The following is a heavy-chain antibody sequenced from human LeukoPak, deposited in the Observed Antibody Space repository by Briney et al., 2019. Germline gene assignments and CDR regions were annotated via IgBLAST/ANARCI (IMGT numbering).Heavy chain of an antibody. V-gene: IGHV3-23*01. D-gene: IGHD1-20*01. CDR2: VVGTGGT. CDR3: ASANRYNWNDQDY. CDR1: GFTLTNHA. J-gene: IGHJ4*02. Sequence: PGGSLRLSCAVSGFTLTNHAVSWVRQAPGKGLEWVSIVVGTGGTYYADSVRGRFILSRDNAKNSLYLQMNSLRAEDTAVYYCASANRYNWNDQDYWGQGTLVTVSS.